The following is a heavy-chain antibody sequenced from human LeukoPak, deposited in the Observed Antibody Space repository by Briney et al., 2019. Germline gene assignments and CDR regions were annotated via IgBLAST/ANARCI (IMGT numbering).Heavy chain of an antibody. Sequence: SETLSLTCTVSGGSISSSSYYWGWIRQPPGKGLEWIGSIYYSGSTYYNPSLKSRVTISADTSKNQFSLKLSSVTAADTAVYYCATTSSSGHLNDAFDIWGQGTMVTVSS. CDR2: IYYSGST. CDR1: GGSISSSSYY. J-gene: IGHJ3*02. D-gene: IGHD3-22*01. CDR3: ATTSSSGHLNDAFDI. V-gene: IGHV4-39*01.